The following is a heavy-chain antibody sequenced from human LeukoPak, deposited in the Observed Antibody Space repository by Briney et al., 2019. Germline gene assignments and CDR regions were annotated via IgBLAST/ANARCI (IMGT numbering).Heavy chain of an antibody. CDR1: GYSFTSHW. J-gene: IGHJ4*02. CDR2: IYPSDSDT. Sequence: PGESLKISCKASGYSFTSHWIGWVRQMPGRGLEWMGIIYPSDSDTRYSPSFQGQVTISADKSITTAYLQWSSLKPSDTAMYYCARRLPSSGSYYPFDYWGQGTLVTVSP. CDR3: ARRLPSSGSYYPFDY. D-gene: IGHD1-26*01. V-gene: IGHV5-51*01.